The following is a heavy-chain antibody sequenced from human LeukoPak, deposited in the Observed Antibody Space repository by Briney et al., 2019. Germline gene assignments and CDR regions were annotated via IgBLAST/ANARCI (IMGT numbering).Heavy chain of an antibody. D-gene: IGHD6-19*01. J-gene: IGHJ4*02. CDR1: GFTFSSYS. V-gene: IGHV3-21*01. CDR2: ISSSSSYI. Sequence: GGSLRLSCAASGFTFSSYSMNWVRQAPGKGLEWVSSISSSSSYIYYADSVKGRFTISRDNAKNSLYLQMNSLRAEDTAVYYCARAGQWLVYFDYWGQGTLVTVSS. CDR3: ARAGQWLVYFDY.